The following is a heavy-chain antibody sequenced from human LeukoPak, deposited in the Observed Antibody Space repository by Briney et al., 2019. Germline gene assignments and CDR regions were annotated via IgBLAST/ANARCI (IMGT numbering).Heavy chain of an antibody. V-gene: IGHV4-39*01. Sequence: SETLSLTCTVSGASISTHAYYWGWIRQPPGKGLEWIATIYYTGSTYYNPSLKSRVTTSVDTSKNQFSLKLNSMTAADTAFYYCALERGYHGDWGQGPLVTVSS. CDR2: IYYTGST. J-gene: IGHJ4*02. D-gene: IGHD3-3*01. CDR1: GASISTHAYY. CDR3: ALERGYHGD.